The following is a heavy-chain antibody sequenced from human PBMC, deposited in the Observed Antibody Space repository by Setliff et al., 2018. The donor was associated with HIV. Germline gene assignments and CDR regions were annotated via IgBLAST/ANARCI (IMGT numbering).Heavy chain of an antibody. J-gene: IGHJ4*02. CDR1: GGSFSGYY. Sequence: PSETLSLTCSVSGGSFSGYYWSWIRQPPGKGLEWTGYIYIYNSGSTNYNPSLTSRVTISADTSRNQFSLKLTSVTAADTAIYYCARGVNFDYWGQGAQVTVSS. CDR3: ARGVNFDY. D-gene: IGHD3-3*01. V-gene: IGHV4-59*01. CDR2: IYIYNSGST.